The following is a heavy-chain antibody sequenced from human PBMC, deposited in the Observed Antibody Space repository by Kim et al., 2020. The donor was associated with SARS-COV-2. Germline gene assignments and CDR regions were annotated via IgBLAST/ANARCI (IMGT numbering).Heavy chain of an antibody. Sequence: GGSLRLSCAASGFNLNGYAMTWVRQAPGKGLEWVSTITGGGVSTFYADSVKGRFTISRDESKNTLFLQMDSLRAEDTALYYCAKGPRRSAPFYFEYWGQGTLVTVSS. V-gene: IGHV3-23*01. CDR1: GFNLNGYA. D-gene: IGHD3-3*02. J-gene: IGHJ4*02. CDR3: AKGPRRSAPFYFEY. CDR2: ITGGGVST.